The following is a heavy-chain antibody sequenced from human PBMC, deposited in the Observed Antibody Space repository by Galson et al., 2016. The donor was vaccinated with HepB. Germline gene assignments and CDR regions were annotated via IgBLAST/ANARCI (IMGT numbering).Heavy chain of an antibody. Sequence: SVKVSCKASGYTFSSSAMHWVRQAPGQRLEWMGWINAGNGHTNYSQKFQGRVTITRDTSANTAYMELRSLRFDYTAVYYCASVGLYSGNYYLDYWGQGTLVSVSS. CDR1: GYTFSSSA. V-gene: IGHV1-3*01. CDR2: INAGNGHT. J-gene: IGHJ4*02. D-gene: IGHD1-26*01. CDR3: ASVGLYSGNYYLDY.